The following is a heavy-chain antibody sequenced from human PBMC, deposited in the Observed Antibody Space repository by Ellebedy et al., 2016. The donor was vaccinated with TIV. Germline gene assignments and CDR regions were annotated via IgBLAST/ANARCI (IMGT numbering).Heavy chain of an antibody. CDR3: ATDRDRRWFYF. J-gene: IGHJ5*01. CDR2: MSSSGST. CDR1: SNYD. Sequence: SNYDMNWVRQPPGKGLEWIGSMSSSGSTYYNPSLKSRVTMSVDTSQFSLKLTSVTAADTAVYYCATDRDRRWFYFWGQGTLVTVSS. V-gene: IGHV4-39*07.